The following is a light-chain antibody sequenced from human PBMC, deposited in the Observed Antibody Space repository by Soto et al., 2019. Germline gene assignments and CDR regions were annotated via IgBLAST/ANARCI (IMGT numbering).Light chain of an antibody. CDR1: QGISDY. CDR3: QQTYSFPWT. V-gene: IGKV1-39*01. CDR2: TAS. J-gene: IGKJ1*01. Sequence: DIQMTQSPSSLSASVGDRVTISCRASQGISDYLSWFQQKPGEAPKLLINTASTLQSGVPIRFRGAGSRTHFSLTISGLQPEDSATYYCQQTYSFPWTFGQGTRVDIK.